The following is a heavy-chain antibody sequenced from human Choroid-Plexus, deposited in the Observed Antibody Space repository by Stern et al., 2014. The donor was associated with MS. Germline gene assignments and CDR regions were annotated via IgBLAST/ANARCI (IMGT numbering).Heavy chain of an antibody. CDR2: IDRGGDP. D-gene: IGHD2-2*01. Sequence: QVQLQQWGAGLLKPSETLSLTCAVYGGSFSGYYWSWIRQSPGKGLEWIGEIDRGGDPQYTPHLKSRIHISVDRHKNHLALNPSVVTAADTAIYYCVRERCINTRCYGGRFGYYYYGMDVWGQGTTVTVSS. CDR3: VRERCINTRCYGGRFGYYYYGMDV. CDR1: GGSFSGYY. V-gene: IGHV4-34*01. J-gene: IGHJ6*02.